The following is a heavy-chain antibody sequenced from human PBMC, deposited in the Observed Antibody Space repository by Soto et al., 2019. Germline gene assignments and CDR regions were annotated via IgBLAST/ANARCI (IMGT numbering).Heavy chain of an antibody. CDR1: GFTFSSYG. Sequence: QVQLVESGGGVVQPGRSLRLSCAASGFTFSSYGMHWVRQAPGKGVEWVAVIWYDGSNKYYADSVKGRFTISRDNSKNTLYLQMNSLRAEDTAVYYCARVPTVTPVFFDYWGQGTLVTVSS. D-gene: IGHD4-17*01. V-gene: IGHV3-33*01. CDR2: IWYDGSNK. CDR3: ARVPTVTPVFFDY. J-gene: IGHJ4*02.